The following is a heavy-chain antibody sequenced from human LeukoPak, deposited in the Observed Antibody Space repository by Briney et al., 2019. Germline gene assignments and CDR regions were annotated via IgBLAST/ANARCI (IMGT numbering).Heavy chain of an antibody. CDR2: ISSDGNTR. J-gene: IGHJ4*02. Sequence: GGSLRLSRAASGFTFSSYGMHWVRQSPGKGLEWVAVISSDGNTRYYADSVQGRFTISRDNSKNTLDLQMNSLRAEDTAVYYCAGKVASGYWGQGTLVTVSS. CDR3: AGKVASGY. V-gene: IGHV3-30*12. CDR1: GFTFSSYG. D-gene: IGHD5-12*01.